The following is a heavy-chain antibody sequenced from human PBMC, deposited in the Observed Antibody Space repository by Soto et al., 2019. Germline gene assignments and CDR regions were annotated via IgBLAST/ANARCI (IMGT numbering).Heavy chain of an antibody. D-gene: IGHD7-27*01. J-gene: IGHJ4*02. CDR3: TRANWYSEY. V-gene: IGHV4-59*11. CDR2: IYYNGNT. CDR1: GGSISNHY. Sequence: QVQLQESGPGLVKPSETLSLTCTVSGGSISNHYWSWIRQPPGKGLEWIVYIYYNGNTNYHPSLKSLVTMSVDTSKNQISLKLSSVTAADTAVYYCTRANWYSEYWGQGTLVTVSS.